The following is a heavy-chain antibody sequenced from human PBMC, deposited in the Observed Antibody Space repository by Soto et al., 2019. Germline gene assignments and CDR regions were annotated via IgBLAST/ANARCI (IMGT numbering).Heavy chain of an antibody. V-gene: IGHV5-10-1*01. Sequence: GESLKISCKGSGYSFTSYWISWVRQMPGKGLEWMGGIDPSDSYTNYSPSFQGHVTISADKSISTAYLQWSGLKASDTAMYYCARHNAFWSGYSMDVWGQGTTVTVSS. D-gene: IGHD3-3*01. CDR3: ARHNAFWSGYSMDV. J-gene: IGHJ6*02. CDR1: GYSFTSYW. CDR2: IDPSDSYT.